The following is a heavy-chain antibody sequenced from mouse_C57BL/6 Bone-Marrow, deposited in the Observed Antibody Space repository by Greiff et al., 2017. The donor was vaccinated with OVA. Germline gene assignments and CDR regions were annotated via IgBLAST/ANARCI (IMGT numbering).Heavy chain of an antibody. CDR3: ARGQLRLHYFDY. J-gene: IGHJ2*01. V-gene: IGHV1-53*01. CDR2: INPSNGGT. CDR1: GYTFTSYW. D-gene: IGHD3-2*02. Sequence: QVQLQQSGTELVKPGASVKLSCKASGYTFTSYWMHWVKQRPGQGLEWIGNINPSNGGTNYNEKFKSKATLTVDKSSSTAYMQLSSLTSEDSAVYYCARGQLRLHYFDYWGQGTTLTVSS.